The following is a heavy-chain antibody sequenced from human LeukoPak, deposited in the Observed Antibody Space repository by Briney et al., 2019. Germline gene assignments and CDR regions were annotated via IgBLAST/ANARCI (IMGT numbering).Heavy chain of an antibody. CDR1: GFTFSSYG. Sequence: GGSLRLSCAASGFTFSSYGMHWVRQAPGKGLEWVAVISYDGSNKYYADSVKGRFTISRDNSKNTLYLQMNSLRAEDTAVYYCAYGSGSYRPAYYWGQGTLVTVSS. J-gene: IGHJ4*02. CDR2: ISYDGSNK. CDR3: AYGSGSYRPAYY. D-gene: IGHD3-10*01. V-gene: IGHV3-30*03.